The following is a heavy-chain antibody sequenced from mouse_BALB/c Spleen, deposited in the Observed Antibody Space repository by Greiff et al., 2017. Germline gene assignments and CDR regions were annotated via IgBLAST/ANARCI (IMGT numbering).Heavy chain of an antibody. V-gene: IGHV14-3*02. D-gene: IGHD4-1*01. J-gene: IGHJ2*01. CDR1: GFTIKDPY. CDR3: ARSDWYYFDY. CDR2: IDPANGNT. Sequence: VQLQQSGAELVKPGPSVKLSCTASGFTIKDPYLHWVKQRPEQGLEWIGRIDPANGNTKYDPKFQGKATITADTSSNTAYLQLSSLTSEDTAVYYCARSDWYYFDYWGQGTTLTVSS.